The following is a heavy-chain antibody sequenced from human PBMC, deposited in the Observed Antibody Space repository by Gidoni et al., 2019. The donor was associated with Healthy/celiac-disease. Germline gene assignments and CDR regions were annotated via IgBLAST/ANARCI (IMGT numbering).Heavy chain of an antibody. V-gene: IGHV3-21*01. D-gene: IGHD5-18*01. CDR2: ISISSSCI. Sequence: EVQLVESGGGLVKPGGTLRLTCAASGFTVSSYSMTWVRQAPGKGREWVSSISISSSCICYAYSVKGRFTISRANAKNSLYLQMNILSAGDTAVYYCSCEGYSYGLNWFDPWGQGTLVTVSS. J-gene: IGHJ5*02. CDR1: GFTVSSYS. CDR3: SCEGYSYGLNWFDP.